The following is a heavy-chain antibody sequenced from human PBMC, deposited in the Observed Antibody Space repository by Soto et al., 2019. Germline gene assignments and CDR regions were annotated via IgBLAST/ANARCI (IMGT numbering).Heavy chain of an antibody. Sequence: QVQLVRSGAEVKKPGSSVKVTCKASGGTFSSYTISWVRQAPGQGLEWMGRIIPILGIANYAQKFQGRVTITADKSTSTAYMELSSLRSEDTAVYYCARGGAVDGDYVGWFDPWGQGTLVTVSS. J-gene: IGHJ5*02. CDR1: GGTFSSYT. V-gene: IGHV1-69*02. CDR3: ARGGAVDGDYVGWFDP. CDR2: IIPILGIA. D-gene: IGHD4-17*01.